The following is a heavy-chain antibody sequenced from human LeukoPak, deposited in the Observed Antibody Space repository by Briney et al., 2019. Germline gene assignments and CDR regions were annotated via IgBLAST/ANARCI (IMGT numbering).Heavy chain of an antibody. Sequence: SETLSLTCTVSGGSISSSSYYWGWIRQPPGKGLEWIGSIYYSGSTNYNPSLKSRVTISVDTSKNQFSLKLSSVTAADTAVYYCARDGYYGSGMSGIAWYFDLWGRGTLVTVSS. CDR3: ARDGYYGSGMSGIAWYFDL. CDR2: IYYSGST. J-gene: IGHJ2*01. V-gene: IGHV4-39*07. D-gene: IGHD3-10*01. CDR1: GGSISSSSYY.